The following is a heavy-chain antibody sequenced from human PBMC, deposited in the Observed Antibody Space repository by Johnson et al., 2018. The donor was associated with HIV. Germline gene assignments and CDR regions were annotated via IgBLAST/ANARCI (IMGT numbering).Heavy chain of an antibody. CDR3: ARLPSENMLCALDI. CDR2: IYIGGST. D-gene: IGHD2-8*01. V-gene: IGHV3-66*03. CDR1: GFTVSSNY. Sequence: VQLVESGGGLIQPGGSLRLSCAASGFTVSSNYMSWVRQAPGKGLAWVSVIYIGGSTYYADSAKGRFTISRDNSKNTLYLQMKSLRHEDTALYYCARLPSENMLCALDIWGQGTIVTVSS. J-gene: IGHJ3*02.